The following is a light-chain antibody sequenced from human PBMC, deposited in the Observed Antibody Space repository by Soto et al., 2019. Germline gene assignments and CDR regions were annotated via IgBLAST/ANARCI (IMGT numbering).Light chain of an antibody. J-gene: IGKJ5*01. CDR1: QSVSSN. V-gene: IGKV3D-15*01. Sequence: EIVMTQNRATLSVSPGERATLSCRSSQSVSSNFAWYQQKPGQAPRLLIYDASNRATGIPARFSGSGSGTDFTLTISSLQPEDFAVYSCQQYSLSPITFGQGTLLEVK. CDR2: DAS. CDR3: QQYSLSPIT.